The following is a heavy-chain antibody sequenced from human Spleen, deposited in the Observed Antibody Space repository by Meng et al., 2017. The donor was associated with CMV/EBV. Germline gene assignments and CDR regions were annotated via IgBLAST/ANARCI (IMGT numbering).Heavy chain of an antibody. J-gene: IGHJ4*02. D-gene: IGHD6-6*01. CDR3: AKGSALGIPPRRGSYYIDY. Sequence: GGTLRLSCAVSGFNFSSYSMNWVRQAPGGGLEWVSGIGTAGDTYHPGSVKGRATISRDNSRSTLSLQMNRVSADDTAVFYCAKGSALGIPPRRGSYYIDYWGQGTLVTVSS. CDR2: IGTAGDT. V-gene: IGHV3-13*01. CDR1: GFNFSSYS.